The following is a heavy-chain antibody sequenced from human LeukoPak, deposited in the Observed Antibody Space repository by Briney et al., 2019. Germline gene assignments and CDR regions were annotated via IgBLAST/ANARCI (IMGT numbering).Heavy chain of an antibody. CDR2: INPNSGGT. V-gene: IGHV1-2*02. Sequence: GASVKVSCKASGYTFTGYYMHWVRQAPGQGLEWMGWINPNSGGTNYAQKFQGRVTMTRDTSISTAYMELSRLRSDDTAVYYCARAGSGWGEGYFDYWGQGTLVTVSS. J-gene: IGHJ4*02. CDR1: GYTFTGYY. CDR3: ARAGSGWGEGYFDY. D-gene: IGHD6-19*01.